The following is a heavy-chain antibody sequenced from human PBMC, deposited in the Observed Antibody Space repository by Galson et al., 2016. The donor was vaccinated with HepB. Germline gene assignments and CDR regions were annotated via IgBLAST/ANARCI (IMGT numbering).Heavy chain of an antibody. J-gene: IGHJ4*02. Sequence: SLRLSCAASGFTFSNYWMSWVRQAPGKGLEWVANIKQDGNEKYYVDSVKGRFTISRDNAKNSMYLQMNSLKTEDTAVYYCSRTFDGSAYFFPDFDNWGQGTLVTVSS. CDR3: SRTFDGSAYFFPDFDN. D-gene: IGHD3-22*01. CDR1: GFTFSNYW. V-gene: IGHV3-7*03. CDR2: IKQDGNEK.